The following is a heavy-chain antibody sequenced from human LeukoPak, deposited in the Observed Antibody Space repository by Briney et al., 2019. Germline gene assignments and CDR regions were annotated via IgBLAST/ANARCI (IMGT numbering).Heavy chain of an antibody. CDR1: GFTFSNYW. CDR3: ASYYDYVWGSQSDY. Sequence: PGGSLRLSCAASGFTFSNYWMSWVSQAPGKGLEWVANIKEDGSEKYYVESVKGRFTISRDNAYNSLYLQMNSLRAEDTAVYYCASYYDYVWGSQSDYWGQGTLVTVSS. D-gene: IGHD3-16*01. V-gene: IGHV3-7*05. CDR2: IKEDGSEK. J-gene: IGHJ4*02.